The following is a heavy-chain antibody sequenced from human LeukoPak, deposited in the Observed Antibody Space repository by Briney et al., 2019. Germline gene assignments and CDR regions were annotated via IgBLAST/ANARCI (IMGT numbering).Heavy chain of an antibody. V-gene: IGHV3-21*01. CDR2: ISSSSSHI. CDR1: GFTFSSYS. CDR3: VRDGRGPDKDGDYAKAAFDI. Sequence: GGSLRLSCAASGFTFSSYSMNWVRQAPGKGLAWVSFISSSSSHIYYAESVQGRFTISRDNAKNSLYLQMNSLRVEDTAVYYCVRDGRGPDKDGDYAKAAFDIWGEGTIVTVS. J-gene: IGHJ3*02. D-gene: IGHD4-17*01.